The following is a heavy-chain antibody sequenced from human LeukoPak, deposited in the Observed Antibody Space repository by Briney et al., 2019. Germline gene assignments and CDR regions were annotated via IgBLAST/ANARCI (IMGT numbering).Heavy chain of an antibody. CDR2: IYDSGST. CDR3: ARATTTVVTLVDY. J-gene: IGHJ4*02. D-gene: IGHD4-23*01. CDR1: GGSIRSSYYY. V-gene: IGHV4-39*07. Sequence: SETLSLTCTVSGGSIRSSYYYWGWIRQPPGKGLEWIGSIYDSGSTYYNPSLKSRVTISVDTSKNQFSLKLSSVTAADTAVYYCARATTTVVTLVDYWGQGTLVTVSS.